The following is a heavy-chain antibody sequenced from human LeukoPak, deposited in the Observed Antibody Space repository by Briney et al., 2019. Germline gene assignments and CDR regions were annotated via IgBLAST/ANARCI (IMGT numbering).Heavy chain of an antibody. CDR2: ISDSGGTT. V-gene: IGHV3-23*01. CDR3: AKDLPDYGDYIEGY. J-gene: IGHJ4*02. Sequence: GGPLRLSCAASGFTFSRFAMSWVRQAPGKGLEWVSTISDSGGTTNYADSVKGRFTFSRDNSKNTLYLQMNSLRAEDTAVYYCAKDLPDYGDYIEGYWGQGTLATVSS. CDR1: GFTFSRFA. D-gene: IGHD4-17*01.